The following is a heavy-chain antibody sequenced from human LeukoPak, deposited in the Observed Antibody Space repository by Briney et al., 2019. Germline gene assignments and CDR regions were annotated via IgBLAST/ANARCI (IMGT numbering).Heavy chain of an antibody. CDR1: GFTFTDHY. CDR3: ARGAGPLFDP. CDR2: IDNSGGTM. Sequence: GGSLRLSCAASGFTFTDHYMSWIRQAPGKGLEWISYIDNSGGTMHYADSVKGRFTVSRDNAKNSLYLQTNSLRAEDTAVYYCARGAGPLFDPWGQGTLVTVSS. V-gene: IGHV3-11*01. J-gene: IGHJ5*02.